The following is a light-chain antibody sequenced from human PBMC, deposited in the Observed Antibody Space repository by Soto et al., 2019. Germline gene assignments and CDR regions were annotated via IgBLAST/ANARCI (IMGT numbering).Light chain of an antibody. CDR3: QRYNNWHPWT. CDR1: QSVTRN. CDR2: GAS. J-gene: IGKJ1*01. V-gene: IGKV3-15*01. Sequence: DIVLMQSPGTLYLSPGERATLSSRASQSVTRNLAWYQQTPAQAPRLVXYGASTRATGIPDNFCGSGSGTKFILIITSLQSEDFSVYSCQRYNNWHPWTFGQGTQVDIK.